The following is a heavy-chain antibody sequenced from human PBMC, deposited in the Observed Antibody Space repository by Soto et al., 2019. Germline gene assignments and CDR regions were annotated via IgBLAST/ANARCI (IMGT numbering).Heavy chain of an antibody. CDR1: GFSFSTYD. CDR3: ARVIYGGGSTIKDYYYYAMDV. D-gene: IGHD5-12*01. J-gene: IGHJ6*02. Sequence: EVQLVESGGGLVQPGGSLRLSCAASGFSFSTYDMNWVRQAPGKGLEWVSYISGGSSRIFYADSVKGRFTISRDNAKNSLYLQMNSLRDEDAGGYYCARVIYGGGSTIKDYYYYAMDVWGQGTTVTVSS. V-gene: IGHV3-48*02. CDR2: ISGGSSRI.